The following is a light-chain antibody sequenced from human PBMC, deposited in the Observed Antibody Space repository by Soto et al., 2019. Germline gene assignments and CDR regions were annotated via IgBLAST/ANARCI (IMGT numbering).Light chain of an antibody. CDR2: WAS. V-gene: IGKV4-1*01. J-gene: IGKJ3*01. CDR3: QQYFSAPFT. CDR1: QSVLYSSINKNY. Sequence: DIVMTQYPDSLAVSLGARATINCKSSQSVLYSSINKNYLAWYQQKPGQPPRLLIYWASGRESGVPDRFSGSGSGTDFTLTISSLQAEDVAVYYCQQYFSAPFTFGPGTKVDIK.